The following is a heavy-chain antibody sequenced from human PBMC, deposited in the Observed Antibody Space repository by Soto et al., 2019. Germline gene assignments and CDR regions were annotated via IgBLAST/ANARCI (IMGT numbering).Heavy chain of an antibody. D-gene: IGHD3-22*01. V-gene: IGHV1-69*01. CDR1: GGTFSSYA. J-gene: IGHJ1*01. CDR2: IIPIFGTA. CDR3: AKDDYYDTRGLWGYFQR. Sequence: QVQLVQSGAEVKKPGSSVKVSCKASGGTFSSYAISWVRQAPGQGLEWMGGIIPIFGTANYAQKFQGRVTITADESTSTAYMELSSLRSEDTAVYYCAKDDYYDTRGLWGYFQRWGQGTLVIVSS.